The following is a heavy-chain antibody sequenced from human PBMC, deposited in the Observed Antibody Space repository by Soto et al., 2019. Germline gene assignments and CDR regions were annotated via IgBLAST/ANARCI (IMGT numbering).Heavy chain of an antibody. CDR1: GFTFTKAY. V-gene: IGHV3-15*01. J-gene: IGHJ4*02. CDR3: ATEGGYPGSNFYGAY. D-gene: IGHD1-26*01. Sequence: EVQLVESGGGLVEPGGSIGRSCVASGFTFTKAYMTWVRQAPGKGLEWVGRIKGSHAGGTTDYATSVKGRFTISRDDSKNTLYLQMNSLKTEDTSVYYCATEGGYPGSNFYGAYWGQGTLVTVSS. CDR2: IKGSHAGGTT.